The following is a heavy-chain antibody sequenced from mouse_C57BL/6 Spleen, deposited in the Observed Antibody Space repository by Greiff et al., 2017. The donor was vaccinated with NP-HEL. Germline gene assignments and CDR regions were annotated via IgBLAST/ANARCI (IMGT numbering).Heavy chain of an antibody. J-gene: IGHJ1*03. Sequence: QVQLQQPGAELEKPGASVKLSCKASGYTFTSYWMHWVKQRPGQGLEWIGMIHPNSGSTNYNEKFKSKATLTVDKSSSTAYMQLSSLTSEDSAVYYCAREGLGLYFDVWGTGTTVTVSS. D-gene: IGHD4-1*01. CDR1: GYTFTSYW. CDR2: IHPNSGST. CDR3: AREGLGLYFDV. V-gene: IGHV1-64*01.